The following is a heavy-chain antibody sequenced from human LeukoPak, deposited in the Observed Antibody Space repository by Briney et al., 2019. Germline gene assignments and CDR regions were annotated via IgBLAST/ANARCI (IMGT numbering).Heavy chain of an antibody. J-gene: IGHJ3*02. CDR2: IYYTENT. CDR1: GGSISNSNYY. CDR3: ARHDPFDI. V-gene: IGHV4-39*01. Sequence: SETLSLTCTVSGGSISNSNYYWGWIRQPPGKGLEWIGTIYYTENTYYNPSLKSRVSISVDTSKKQFSLKLNSVTAADTAVYYCARHDPFDIWGQGTMVTVSS.